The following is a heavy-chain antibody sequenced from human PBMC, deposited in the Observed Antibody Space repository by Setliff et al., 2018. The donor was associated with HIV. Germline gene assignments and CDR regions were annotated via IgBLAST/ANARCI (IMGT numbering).Heavy chain of an antibody. CDR2: IYGDGRT. CDR3: AKGVKWLDP. Sequence: GSLRLSCAASGFTLSSSYMTWVRQAPGKGLEWVSVIYGDGRTYYAESVKGLFTISRDDSRNMVHLQMNGLRPEDTAVYYCAKGVKWLDPWGQGTLVTVSS. J-gene: IGHJ5*02. V-gene: IGHV3-53*01. CDR1: GFTLSSSY. D-gene: IGHD3-16*01.